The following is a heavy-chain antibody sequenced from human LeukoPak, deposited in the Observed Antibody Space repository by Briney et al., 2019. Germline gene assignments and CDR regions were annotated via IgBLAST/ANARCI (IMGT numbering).Heavy chain of an antibody. D-gene: IGHD1-1*01. J-gene: IGHJ6*03. Sequence: ASVKVSCKASGYTFTGYYMHWVRQAPGQGLEWMGWINPNSGGTNYAQKFQGRVTMTRDTSISTAYMELSSLRSEDTAVYYCARQLERRYHYYMDVWGKGTTVTVSS. V-gene: IGHV1-2*02. CDR2: INPNSGGT. CDR3: ARQLERRYHYYMDV. CDR1: GYTFTGYY.